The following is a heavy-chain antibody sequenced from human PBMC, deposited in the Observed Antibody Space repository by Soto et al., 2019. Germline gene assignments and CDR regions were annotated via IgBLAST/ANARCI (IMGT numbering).Heavy chain of an antibody. V-gene: IGHV3-23*01. Sequence: GGSLRLSCAASGFTFSSYAMSWVRQAPGKGLEWVSAISGSGGSTYYADSVKGRFTISRDNSKNTLYLQMNSLRAEDTAVYYCAKESGDILTGYQYYFDYWGQGTLVTSPQ. CDR1: GFTFSSYA. D-gene: IGHD3-9*01. J-gene: IGHJ4*02. CDR3: AKESGDILTGYQYYFDY. CDR2: ISGSGGST.